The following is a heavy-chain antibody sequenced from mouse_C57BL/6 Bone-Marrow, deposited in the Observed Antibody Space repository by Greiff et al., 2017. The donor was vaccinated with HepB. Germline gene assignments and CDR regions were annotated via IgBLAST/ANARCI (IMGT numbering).Heavy chain of an antibody. J-gene: IGHJ4*01. V-gene: IGHV1-26*01. CDR2: INPNNGGT. Sequence: EVQLQQSGPELVKPGASVKISCKASGYTFTDYYMNWVKQSHGKSLEWIGDINPNNGGTSYNQKFKGKATLTVDKSSSTAYMELRSLTSEDSAVYYCASGYYRYAMDYWGQGTSVTVSS. CDR1: GYTFTDYY. D-gene: IGHD2-3*01. CDR3: ASGYYRYAMDY.